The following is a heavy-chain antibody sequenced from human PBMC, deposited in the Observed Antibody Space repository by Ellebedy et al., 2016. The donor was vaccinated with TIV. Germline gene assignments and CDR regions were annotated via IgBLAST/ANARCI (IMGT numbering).Heavy chain of an antibody. D-gene: IGHD3-10*01. CDR1: GGSISSYY. CDR2: IYYSGST. Sequence: SETLSLTXTVSGGSISSYYWSWIRQPPGKGLEWIGYIYYSGSTNYNPSLKSRVTISVDTSKNQFSLKLSSVTAADTAVYYCAREAWGYYGSGSYYRNLDYWGQGTLVTVSS. J-gene: IGHJ4*02. V-gene: IGHV4-59*01. CDR3: AREAWGYYGSGSYYRNLDY.